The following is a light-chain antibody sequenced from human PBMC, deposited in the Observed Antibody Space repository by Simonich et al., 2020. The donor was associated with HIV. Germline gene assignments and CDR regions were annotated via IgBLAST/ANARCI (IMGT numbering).Light chain of an antibody. CDR1: QSLLQSNGYNY. Sequence: DIVMTQSPLSLPVTPGEPASISVRSSQSLLQSNGYNYLDWYLQKPGQSPQLLIYLGSTRASGVPDRFSGSGSGTDFTLKISRVEAEDVGVYYCMQALQTPITFGQGTRLEIK. V-gene: IGKV2-28*01. CDR2: LGS. J-gene: IGKJ5*01. CDR3: MQALQTPIT.